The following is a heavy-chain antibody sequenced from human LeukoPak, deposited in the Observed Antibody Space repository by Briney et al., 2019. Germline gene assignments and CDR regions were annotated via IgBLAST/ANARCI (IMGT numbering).Heavy chain of an antibody. CDR3: VREKSGYTNGWYLFDY. CDR2: IWYDGSNK. D-gene: IGHD6-19*01. J-gene: IGHJ4*02. V-gene: IGHV3-33*01. Sequence: GGSLRLSCKASGFIFSTYGMHWVRQAPGKGLEWVAVIWYDGSNKYYADSVKGRFTISRDNSKNTLYLQMSSLRAEDTAVYYCVREKSGYTNGWYLFDYWGQGTLVTVSS. CDR1: GFIFSTYG.